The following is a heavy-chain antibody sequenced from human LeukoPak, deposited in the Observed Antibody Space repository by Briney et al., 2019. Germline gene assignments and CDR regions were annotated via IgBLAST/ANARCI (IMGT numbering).Heavy chain of an antibody. Sequence: GGSLRLSCAASGFTVSNNYMSWVRQAPGKGLEWVSVLYSGGNTYYTDSVKGRFAISRDYSRNTVYLQMNSLRAEDTAVYYCVRESGFGELFPYAFDIWGQGTVVTVSS. CDR2: LYSGGNT. CDR1: GFTVSNNY. CDR3: VRESGFGELFPYAFDI. J-gene: IGHJ3*02. V-gene: IGHV3-53*01. D-gene: IGHD3-10*01.